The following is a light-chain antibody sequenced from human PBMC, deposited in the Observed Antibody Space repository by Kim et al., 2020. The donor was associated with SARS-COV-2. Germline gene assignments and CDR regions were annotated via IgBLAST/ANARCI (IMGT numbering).Light chain of an antibody. CDR3: SSYTTTTTWV. CDR2: DVS. CDR1: SSDIGAYNY. J-gene: IGLJ2*01. Sequence: QSALTQPASVSESPGQSITISCIGTSSDIGAYNYVSWYQQNPGKAPKLLIFDVSKRPSGVSNRFSGSKSGNAASLTIFGLQAEDEADYYCSSYTTTTTWVFGGGTKLTVL. V-gene: IGLV2-14*01.